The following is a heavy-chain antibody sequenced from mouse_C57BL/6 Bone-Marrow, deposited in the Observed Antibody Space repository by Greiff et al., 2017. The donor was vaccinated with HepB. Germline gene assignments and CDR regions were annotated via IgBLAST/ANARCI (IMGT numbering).Heavy chain of an antibody. CDR3: AKGPLYDAQENYAMDY. V-gene: IGHV3-6*01. J-gene: IGHJ4*01. CDR2: ISYDGSN. Sequence: EVQLQESGPGLVKPSQSLSLTCSVTGYSITSGYYWNWIRQFPGNKLEWMGYISYDGSNNYNPSLKNRISITRDTSKNQFFLKLNSVTTEDTATYYCAKGPLYDAQENYAMDYWGQGTSVTVSS. D-gene: IGHD2-3*01. CDR1: GYSITSGYY.